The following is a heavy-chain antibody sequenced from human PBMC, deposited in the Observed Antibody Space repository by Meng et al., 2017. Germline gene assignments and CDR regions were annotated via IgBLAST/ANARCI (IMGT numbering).Heavy chain of an antibody. V-gene: IGHV3-15*01. J-gene: IGHJ4*01. CDR2: IKSKTDGGTT. Sequence: GESLKISCAASGFTFSNAWMSWVRQAPGKGLEWVGRIKSKTDGGTTDYAAPVKGRFTFSRDDSKNTLYLQMNSLKTEDTAVYYCTTFVDTAMVYDFDYWGQGNQV. D-gene: IGHD5-18*01. CDR1: GFTFSNAW. CDR3: TTFVDTAMVYDFDY.